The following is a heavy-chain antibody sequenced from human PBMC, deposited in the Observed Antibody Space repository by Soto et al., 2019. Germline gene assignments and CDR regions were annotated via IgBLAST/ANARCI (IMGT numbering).Heavy chain of an antibody. CDR3: ARHRRSSSSVKRYYYYYMDV. V-gene: IGHV4-39*01. D-gene: IGHD6-6*01. J-gene: IGHJ6*03. Sequence: PSETLSLTCTVSGGSISSSSYYWGWIRQPPGKGLVWIGSIYYSGSAYYNPSLKSRVTISVDTSKNQFSLKLSSVTAADTAVYYCARHRRSSSSVKRYYYYYMDVWGKGTTVTVSS. CDR2: IYYSGSA. CDR1: GGSISSSSYY.